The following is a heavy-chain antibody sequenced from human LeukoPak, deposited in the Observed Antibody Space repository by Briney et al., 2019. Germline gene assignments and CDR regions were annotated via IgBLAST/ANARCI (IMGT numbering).Heavy chain of an antibody. CDR3: ASKNGDYGGYFDY. Sequence: SESLSLTCTVSGGSISGYFGSWIRQPPGKGLEWIGYIYHTGSTYYNPSLKSRVTISVDRSTNQFSLKLSSVTAADTAVYYCASKNGDYGGYFDYWGQGTLVTVPS. J-gene: IGHJ4*02. V-gene: IGHV4-30-2*01. D-gene: IGHD4-17*01. CDR1: GGSISGYF. CDR2: IYHTGST.